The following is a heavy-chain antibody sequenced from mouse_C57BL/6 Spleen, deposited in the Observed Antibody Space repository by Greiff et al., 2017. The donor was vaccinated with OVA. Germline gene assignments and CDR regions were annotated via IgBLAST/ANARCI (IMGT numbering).Heavy chain of an antibody. J-gene: IGHJ4*01. V-gene: IGHV3-6*01. CDR2: ISYDGSN. Sequence: ESGPGLVKPSQSLSLTCSVTGYSITSGYYWNWIRQFPGNKLEWMGYISYDGSNNYNPSLKNRISITRDTSKNQFFLKLNSVTTEDTATYYCAREGMVTTFYYYAMDYWGQGTSVTASS. CDR3: AREGMVTTFYYYAMDY. CDR1: GYSITSGYY. D-gene: IGHD2-3*01.